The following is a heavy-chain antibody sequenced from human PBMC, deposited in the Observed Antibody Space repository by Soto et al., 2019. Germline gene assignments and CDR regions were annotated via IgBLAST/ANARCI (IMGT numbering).Heavy chain of an antibody. D-gene: IGHD2-8*01. CDR3: AKRSDIVLMVYAMGFDP. Sequence: GGSLRLSCAASGFTFSSYWMHWVRQAPGKGLVWVSRIIGDGSDTSYADSVKGRFTIFRDNAKNTLYLQMNSLRAEDTAVYYCAKRSDIVLMVYAMGFDPWGQGTLVTVSS. V-gene: IGHV3-74*01. CDR1: GFTFSSYW. CDR2: IIGDGSDT. J-gene: IGHJ5*02.